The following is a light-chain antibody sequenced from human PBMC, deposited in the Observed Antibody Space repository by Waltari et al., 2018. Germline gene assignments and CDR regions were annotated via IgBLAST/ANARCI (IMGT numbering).Light chain of an antibody. Sequence: EIVLTPSPGTLSLSPGERATLSRRASQSVGSNYLAWYQQKPGQAPRLLIYDASSRATGIPDRFSGSGSGTDFTLTISRLEPEDFAVYHCQQYGNSPLTFGGGTKVEIK. J-gene: IGKJ4*01. CDR1: QSVGSNY. CDR3: QQYGNSPLT. V-gene: IGKV3-20*01. CDR2: DAS.